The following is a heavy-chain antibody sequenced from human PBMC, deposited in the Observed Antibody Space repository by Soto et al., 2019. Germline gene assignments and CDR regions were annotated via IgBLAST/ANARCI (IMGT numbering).Heavy chain of an antibody. V-gene: IGHV3-74*01. Sequence: EVQLVESGGGLVLPGGSLRLSCAASGFTFSRYWMHWVRQAPGKGLVWVSRISSYGSDTHYADSVKGRFTISRDNAKNSLYLQMNSLRAYDMAVYYCASNYAYAEGYYWYGIDVWGQGTTVTVSS. CDR3: ASNYAYAEGYYWYGIDV. CDR2: ISSYGSDT. D-gene: IGHD3-16*01. J-gene: IGHJ6*02. CDR1: GFTFSRYW.